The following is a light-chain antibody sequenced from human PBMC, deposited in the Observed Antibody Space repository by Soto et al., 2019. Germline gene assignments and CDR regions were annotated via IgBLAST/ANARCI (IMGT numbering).Light chain of an antibody. CDR3: CSYAGSYTDV. CDR1: SSDVGGYKY. J-gene: IGLJ1*01. CDR2: DVS. Sequence: QSALTQPRSVSGSPGQSVTISCTGTSSDVGGYKYVSWYQQHPGKAPKLMIYDVSKRPSGVPDRFSGSKSGNTASLTISWLQAEDEADYYCCSYAGSYTDVFGTGTKVTVL. V-gene: IGLV2-11*01.